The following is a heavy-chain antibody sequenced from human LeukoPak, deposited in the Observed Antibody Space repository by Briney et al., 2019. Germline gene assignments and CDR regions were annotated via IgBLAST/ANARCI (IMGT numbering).Heavy chain of an antibody. CDR1: GFTFSNTW. V-gene: IGHV3-74*03. Sequence: GGSLRLSCAASGFTFSNTWMHWVRQAPGKGLVWVSRIHSDGISTTYADSVKGRFTISRDNSKNTLYLQMNSLRAEDTAVYYCAKDGAGVAAATGYYYYYMDVWGKGTTVTISS. CDR2: IHSDGIST. D-gene: IGHD6-13*01. CDR3: AKDGAGVAAATGYYYYYMDV. J-gene: IGHJ6*03.